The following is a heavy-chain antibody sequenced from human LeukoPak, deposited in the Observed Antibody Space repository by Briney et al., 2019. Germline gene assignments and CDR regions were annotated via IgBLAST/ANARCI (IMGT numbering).Heavy chain of an antibody. CDR2: IYSSGTT. J-gene: IGHJ4*02. V-gene: IGHV4-31*03. CDR1: GGSISSGGYY. CDR3: ARDVTGGSYFDY. Sequence: SETLSLTCTVPGGSISSGGYYWSWIRQLPGKGLDWIGYIYSSGTTYYNPSLKSRVTMSVDTSKNQFSLKLISVTAADTAVYYCARDVTGGSYFDYWGQGTLVTVSS. D-gene: IGHD1-26*01.